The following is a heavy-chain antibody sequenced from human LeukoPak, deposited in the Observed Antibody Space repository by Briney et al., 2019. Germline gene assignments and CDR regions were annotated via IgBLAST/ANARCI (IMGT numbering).Heavy chain of an antibody. CDR1: GGTFSSYA. V-gene: IGHV1-69*05. D-gene: IGHD1-26*01. CDR2: IIPIFGTA. CDR3: ARGLVGASYYFDY. Sequence: VASVKVSCTASGGTFSSYAISWVRQAPGQGLEWMGGIIPIFGTANYAQKFQGRVTITTDESTSTAYMELSSLRSEDTAVYYCARGLVGASYYFDYWGQGTLVTVSS. J-gene: IGHJ4*02.